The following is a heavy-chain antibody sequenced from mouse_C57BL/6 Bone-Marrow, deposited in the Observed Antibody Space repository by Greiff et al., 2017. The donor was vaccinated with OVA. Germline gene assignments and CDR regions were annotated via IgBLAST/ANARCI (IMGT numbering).Heavy chain of an antibody. Sequence: QVQLQQSGPGLVAPSQSLSITCTVSGFSLTSYAISWVRQPPGKGLEWLGVIWTGGGTTYNSALTSRLSISKDNSKSQVFLKMNSLQTDDTDRDNCAKDSNYEYFDVWGTGTTVTVSS. D-gene: IGHD2-5*01. CDR1: GFSLTSYA. J-gene: IGHJ1*03. CDR3: AKDSNYEYFDV. CDR2: IWTGGGT. V-gene: IGHV2-9-1*01.